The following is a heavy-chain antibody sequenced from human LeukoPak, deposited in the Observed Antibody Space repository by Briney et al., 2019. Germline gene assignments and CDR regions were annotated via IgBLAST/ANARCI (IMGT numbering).Heavy chain of an antibody. CDR2: ISSSSSYI. Sequence: PGGSLRLSCAASGFTFSRYSMNWVRQAPGRGLEWVSSISSSSSYIYYADSVKGRFTVSRDSAKNSLFLQMKSLRVEDTAVYYCASGVMTGYSNNWASWGQGTLVTVSS. CDR3: ASGVMTGYSNNWAS. D-gene: IGHD6-13*01. J-gene: IGHJ4*02. V-gene: IGHV3-21*01. CDR1: GFTFSRYS.